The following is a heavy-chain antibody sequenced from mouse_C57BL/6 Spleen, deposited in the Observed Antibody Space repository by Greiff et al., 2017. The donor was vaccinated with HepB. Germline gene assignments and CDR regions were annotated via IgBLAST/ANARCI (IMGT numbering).Heavy chain of an antibody. D-gene: IGHD2-3*01. J-gene: IGHJ2*01. CDR2: IDPENGDT. CDR3: TTGYYVLGDY. V-gene: IGHV14-4*01. CDR1: GFNIKDDY. Sequence: EVQLQQSGAELVRPGASVKLSCTASGFNIKDDYMHWVKQRPEQGLEWIGWIDPENGDTEYASKFQGKATITADTSSNTAYLQLSSLTSEDTAVYYCTTGYYVLGDYWGQGTTLTVSS.